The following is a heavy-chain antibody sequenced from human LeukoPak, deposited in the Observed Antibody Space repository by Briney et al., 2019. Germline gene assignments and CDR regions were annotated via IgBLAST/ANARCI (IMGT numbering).Heavy chain of an antibody. J-gene: IGHJ3*02. CDR1: GGTFSSYA. CDR2: IIPILGIA. CDR3: ARGRTMTAFDI. V-gene: IGHV1-69*10. D-gene: IGHD3-3*01. Sequence: SVKVSCKASGGTFSSYAISWVRQAPGQGLEWMGGIIPILGIANYAQKFQGRVTITADKSTSTAYMELSSLRSEDTAVYYCARGRTMTAFDIWGQGTMVTVSS.